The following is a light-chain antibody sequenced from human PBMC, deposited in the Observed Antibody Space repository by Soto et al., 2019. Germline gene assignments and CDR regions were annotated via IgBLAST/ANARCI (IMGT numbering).Light chain of an antibody. CDR2: GAS. CDR3: QQYGSSIT. V-gene: IGKV3-20*01. J-gene: IGKJ5*01. CDR1: QSVSSSY. Sequence: EIVLTQSPGTLSLSPVAIATLSCRASQSVSSSYLAWYQQKPGQAPRLLIYGASSRTTGIPDRFSGSGSGTDFTLTINRLEPEDFAVYYCQQYGSSITFGQGTQLEIK.